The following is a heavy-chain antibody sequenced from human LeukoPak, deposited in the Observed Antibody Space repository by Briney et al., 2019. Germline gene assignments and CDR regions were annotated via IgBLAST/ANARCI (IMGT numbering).Heavy chain of an antibody. J-gene: IGHJ4*02. CDR2: IYPGDSET. D-gene: IGHD1-26*01. CDR1: RYTFTGYW. V-gene: IGHV5-51*01. CDR3: ARKSSGSYYDFDY. Sequence: GESLKTSCKGSRYTFTGYWIGWVRQMPGKGLEWMGIIYPGDSETRYSPSFHGQVTISADKSISTDYPQWSSLKASDTAMYYCARKSSGSYYDFDYWGQGTLVTVSS.